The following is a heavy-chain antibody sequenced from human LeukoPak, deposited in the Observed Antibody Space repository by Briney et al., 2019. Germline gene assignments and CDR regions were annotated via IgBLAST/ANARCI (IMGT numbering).Heavy chain of an antibody. V-gene: IGHV4-39*01. CDR1: GGSTSSSSYY. CDR3: ARGYSASYLRYFDY. D-gene: IGHD1-26*01. Sequence: SETLSLTCTVSGGSTSSSSYYWGWIRQPPGKGLESIGSIYYSGSTYYNPSLRSRVTISVDTSKNQFSLKLSAVTAADTAIYYCARGYSASYLRYFDYWGQGTLVTVSS. CDR2: IYYSGST. J-gene: IGHJ4*02.